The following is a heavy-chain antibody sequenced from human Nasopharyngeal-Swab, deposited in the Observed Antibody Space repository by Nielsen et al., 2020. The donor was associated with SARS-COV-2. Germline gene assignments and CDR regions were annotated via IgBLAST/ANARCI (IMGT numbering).Heavy chain of an antibody. CDR3: ARVIVGADYFDY. J-gene: IGHJ4*02. D-gene: IGHD1-26*01. V-gene: IGHV4-39*07. CDR2: IYYSGST. Sequence: SETLSLTCTVSGGSISSSSYYWGWIRQPPGKGLEWIGSIYYSGSTYYNPSLKSRVTISVDTSKNQFSLKLSSVTAADTAVYYCARVIVGADYFDYWGQGTLATVSS. CDR1: GGSISSSSYY.